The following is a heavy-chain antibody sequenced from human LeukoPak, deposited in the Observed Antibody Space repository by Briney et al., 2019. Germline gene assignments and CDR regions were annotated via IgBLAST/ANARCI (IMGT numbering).Heavy chain of an antibody. CDR3: ASWGSGAGKRAFDY. CDR2: LIQDGREK. CDR1: EFTFSRYW. D-gene: IGHD6-19*01. J-gene: IGHJ4*02. Sequence: GGSLRLSCAASEFTFSRYWMTWVRQAPGKGLEWVATLIQDGREKHYVDSVKGRFTISRDNAKNSVYLEMNSLRAEDTAVYFCASWGSGAGKRAFDYWGQGTLVTVSS. V-gene: IGHV3-7*03.